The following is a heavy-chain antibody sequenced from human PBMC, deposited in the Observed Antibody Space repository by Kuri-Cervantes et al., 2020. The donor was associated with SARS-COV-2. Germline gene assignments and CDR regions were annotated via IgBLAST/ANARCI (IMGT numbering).Heavy chain of an antibody. CDR2: INQSGST. Sequence: SETLSLTCTVSGGSISSYYWSWIRQPPGKGLEWIGEINQSGSTNYNPSLKSRVTISVDTSKNQFSLKLSSVTAADTAVYYCARGGGYSNLGYYFDYWGQGTLVTVSS. J-gene: IGHJ4*02. D-gene: IGHD4-11*01. V-gene: IGHV4-59*01. CDR1: GGSISSYY. CDR3: ARGGGYSNLGYYFDY.